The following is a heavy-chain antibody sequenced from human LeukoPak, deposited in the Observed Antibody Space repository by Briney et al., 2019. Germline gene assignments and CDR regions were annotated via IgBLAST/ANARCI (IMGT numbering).Heavy chain of an antibody. CDR1: GLIFSNAW. CDR2: IISKTDGGTT. CDR3: ALSGYYSVN. Sequence: PGGSLRLSCEASGLIFSNAWMNWVRQAPGKGLEWVGRIISKTDGGTTNYAAPVIGRFTISRDDSKNTLYLQMTSLKIDDTAVYYCALSGYYSVNWGQGTLVTVSS. D-gene: IGHD3-3*01. V-gene: IGHV3-15*07. J-gene: IGHJ4*02.